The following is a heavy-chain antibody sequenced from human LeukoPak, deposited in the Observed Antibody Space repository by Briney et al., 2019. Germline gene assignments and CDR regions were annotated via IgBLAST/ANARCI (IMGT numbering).Heavy chain of an antibody. V-gene: IGHV1-18*01. Sequence: ASVKVSCKASGYTFTSYGISWVRQAPGQGLDWMGWISAYNHNTDFAQKLQGRVTMTTDTSTSTAYMELRSLRSDDTAVYYCARDGGVVVPGTLWWRFDLWGRGTQVTVSS. CDR3: ARDGGVVVPGTLWWRFDL. CDR1: GYTFTSYG. CDR2: ISAYNHNT. D-gene: IGHD2-15*01. J-gene: IGHJ2*01.